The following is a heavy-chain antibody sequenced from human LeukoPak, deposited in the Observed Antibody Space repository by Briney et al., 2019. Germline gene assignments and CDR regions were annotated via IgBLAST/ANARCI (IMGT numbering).Heavy chain of an antibody. V-gene: IGHV3-23*01. CDR1: GFTFSSYG. D-gene: IGHD5-24*01. CDR2: ISGSGGST. J-gene: IGHJ4*02. CDR3: ARETGMSTMSY. Sequence: PGGSLRLSCAASGFTFSSYGMSWVRQAPGKGLEWVSAISGSGGSTYYADSVKGRFTISRDNAKNSLYLQMNSLRAEDTAVYYCARETGMSTMSYWGQGTLVTVSS.